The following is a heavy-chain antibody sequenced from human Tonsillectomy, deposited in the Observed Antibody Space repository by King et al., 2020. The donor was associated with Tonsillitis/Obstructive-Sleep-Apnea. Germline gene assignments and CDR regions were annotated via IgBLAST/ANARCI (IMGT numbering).Heavy chain of an antibody. CDR3: TSGIDY. Sequence: VQLVESGGGLVQPGRSLRLSCTASGFTFGDYAMSWVRQAPGKGLEWVGFIRSKAYGGTTEYAASVKGRFTISRDDSKSIAYLQMNSLKTEDTAVYYCTSGIDYWGQGTLVTVSS. CDR1: GFTFGDYA. D-gene: IGHD1-14*01. V-gene: IGHV3-49*04. J-gene: IGHJ4*02. CDR2: IRSKAYGGTT.